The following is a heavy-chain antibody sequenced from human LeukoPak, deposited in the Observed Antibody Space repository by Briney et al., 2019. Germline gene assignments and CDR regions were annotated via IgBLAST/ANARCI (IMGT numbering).Heavy chain of an antibody. CDR1: GFTFSTYG. V-gene: IGHV3-33*01. CDR3: AGDRASCYYYSFDY. J-gene: IGHJ4*02. CDR2: IWFDGSNK. Sequence: HPGRSLRRSCAASGFTFSTYGMDWVRQAPGKGLEWVAVIWFDGSNKYYVDSVKGRFTISRDNSENTLYLQMNSLRAEDTAVYFCAGDRASCYYYSFDYWGQGTLVTVSS. D-gene: IGHD3-22*01.